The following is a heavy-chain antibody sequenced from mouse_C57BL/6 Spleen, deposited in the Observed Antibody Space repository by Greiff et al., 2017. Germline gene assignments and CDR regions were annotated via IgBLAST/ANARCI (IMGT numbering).Heavy chain of an antibody. CDR3: APHPGGSILWYFDV. V-gene: IGHV2-5*01. J-gene: IGHJ1*03. CDR2: IWRGGST. D-gene: IGHD1-1*01. CDR1: GFSLTSYG. Sequence: QVQLQQSGPGLVQPSQSLSITCTVSGFSLTSYGVHWVRQSPGKGLEWLGVIWRGGSTDYNAAFMSRLSITKDNSKSQVFFKMNSLQADDTAIYYCAPHPGGSILWYFDVWGTVTTGTVSS.